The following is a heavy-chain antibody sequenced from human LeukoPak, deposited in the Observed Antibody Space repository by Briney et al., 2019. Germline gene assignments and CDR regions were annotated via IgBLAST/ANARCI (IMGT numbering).Heavy chain of an antibody. J-gene: IGHJ4*02. V-gene: IGHV4-39*07. CDR3: ARVGVYDSSRRQFDY. CDR2: IYYRGST. Sequence: SETLSLTCTVSGGSISSSSYYWGWIRQPPGKGLEWIGSIYYRGSTYYNPSLKSRVTISVDTSKNQFSLKLSSVTAADTAVYYCARVGVYDSSRRQFDYWGLGTLVTVSS. CDR1: GGSISSSSYY. D-gene: IGHD3-22*01.